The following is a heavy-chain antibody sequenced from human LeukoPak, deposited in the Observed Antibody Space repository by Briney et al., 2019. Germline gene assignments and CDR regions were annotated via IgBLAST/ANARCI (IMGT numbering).Heavy chain of an antibody. V-gene: IGHV3-23*01. D-gene: IGHD3-22*01. J-gene: IGHJ4*02. CDR3: AKAKSSIAVSITSLIDY. CDR1: GFTFSNYA. Sequence: PGGSLRLSCAASGFTFSNYAMSWVRQAPGKGLEWVSGVSRTGDSKYYADSVKGRFTIYRDNSKNTLYLQMNSLRAEDTAVYHCAKAKSSIAVSITSLIDYWGQGALVTVSS. CDR2: VSRTGDSK.